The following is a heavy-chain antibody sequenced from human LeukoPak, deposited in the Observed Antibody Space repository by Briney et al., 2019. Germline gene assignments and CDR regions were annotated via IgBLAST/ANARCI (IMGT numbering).Heavy chain of an antibody. D-gene: IGHD1-26*01. CDR1: GFTFSNYG. V-gene: IGHV3-30*02. CDR2: IWYDGNNK. CDR3: AKDPRRKYSGSYLVYFDY. J-gene: IGHJ4*02. Sequence: GGSLRLSCAASGFTFSNYGMHWVRQAPGKGLEWVAVIWYDGNNKYYADSVKGRFTISRDNSKNTLYLQMNSLRAEDTAVYYCAKDPRRKYSGSYLVYFDYWGQGTLVTVSS.